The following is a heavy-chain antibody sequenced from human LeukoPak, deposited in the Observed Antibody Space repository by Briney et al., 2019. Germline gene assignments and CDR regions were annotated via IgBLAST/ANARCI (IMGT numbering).Heavy chain of an antibody. CDR2: IRNDGSHK. CDR3: ARAGGSSWDPFDY. Sequence: GGSLRLSCAASGFTFSSYGMHWVRQGPGKGLEWVAFIRNDGSHKYYADSVKGRFTISRDNSKNTLYLQMNSLRADDTVVYYCARAGGSSWDPFDYWGQGTLVTVSS. V-gene: IGHV3-30*02. J-gene: IGHJ4*02. CDR1: GFTFSSYG. D-gene: IGHD6-13*01.